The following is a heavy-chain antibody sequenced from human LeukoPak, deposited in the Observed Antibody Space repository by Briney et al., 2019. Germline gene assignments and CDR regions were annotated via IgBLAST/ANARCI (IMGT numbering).Heavy chain of an antibody. J-gene: IGHJ4*02. D-gene: IGHD3-22*01. Sequence: TSSETLSLTCTVSGGSISSYYWSWIRQPPGKGLEWIGYIYYSGSTNYNPSLKSRVTISVDTSKNQFSLKLSSVTAADTAVYYCARDQYYYDSSGYFHSLDYWGQGTLVTVSS. CDR2: IYYSGST. CDR1: GGSISSYY. V-gene: IGHV4-59*12. CDR3: ARDQYYYDSSGYFHSLDY.